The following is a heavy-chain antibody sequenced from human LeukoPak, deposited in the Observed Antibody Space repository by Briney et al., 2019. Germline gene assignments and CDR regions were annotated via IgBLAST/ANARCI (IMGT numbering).Heavy chain of an antibody. V-gene: IGHV3-15*01. CDR1: GFTFSTAW. D-gene: IGHD5-18*01. CDR2: IKSKTDGGTT. J-gene: IGHJ5*02. Sequence: NPGGSLRLSCAASGFTFSTAWMSWARQAPGKGLEWVGRIKSKTDGGTTDYAAPVKGRFTISRDDSKNRLYLQMNSLKTEDTAVYYCTTDSRYRYAYDHWGQGTLVTVSS. CDR3: TTDSRYRYAYDH.